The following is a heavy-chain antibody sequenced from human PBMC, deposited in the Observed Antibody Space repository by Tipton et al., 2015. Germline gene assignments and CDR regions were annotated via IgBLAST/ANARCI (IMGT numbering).Heavy chain of an antibody. Sequence: QSGAEVKKPGASVKVSCKASGYTFTDYFMHWVRQAPGQGLEWMGWINPNSGGTNYAQKFQGRVTMTRDTSISTGYMELSRLRSDDTAVYYCARGRITMVRGPRYYYYGMDVWGQGTTVTVSS. V-gene: IGHV1-2*02. D-gene: IGHD3-10*01. CDR1: GYTFTDYF. CDR3: ARGRITMVRGPRYYYYGMDV. CDR2: INPNSGGT. J-gene: IGHJ6*02.